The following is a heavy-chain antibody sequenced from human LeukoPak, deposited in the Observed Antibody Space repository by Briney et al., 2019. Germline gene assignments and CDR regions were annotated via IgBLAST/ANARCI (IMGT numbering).Heavy chain of an antibody. Sequence: GSLRLSCVASGFPFSSYWMTWVRQAPGKGLEWVANIKQDGSKKSYVDSVKGRFTISRDNAKNSLYLQMNSLRAEDTAIYYCTRVGYIDEGIDYWGQGTLVTVSS. CDR1: GFPFSSYW. CDR2: IKQDGSKK. J-gene: IGHJ4*02. V-gene: IGHV3-7*04. D-gene: IGHD5-24*01. CDR3: TRVGYIDEGIDY.